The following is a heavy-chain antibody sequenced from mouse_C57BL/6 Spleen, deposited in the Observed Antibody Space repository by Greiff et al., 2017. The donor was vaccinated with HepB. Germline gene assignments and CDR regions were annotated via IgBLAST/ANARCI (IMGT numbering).Heavy chain of an antibody. D-gene: IGHD1-1*01. V-gene: IGHV2-6-1*01. CDR1: GFSLTSYG. J-gene: IGHJ4*01. CDR3: ARQGPYYEGAMDY. CDR2: IWSDGST. Sequence: QVQLQQSGPGLVAPSQSLSITCTVSGFSLTSYGVHWVRQPPGKGLVWLVVIWSDGSTTYNSALKSRLSISKDNSKSQVFLKMNSLQTDDTAMYYCARQGPYYEGAMDYWGQGTSVTVSS.